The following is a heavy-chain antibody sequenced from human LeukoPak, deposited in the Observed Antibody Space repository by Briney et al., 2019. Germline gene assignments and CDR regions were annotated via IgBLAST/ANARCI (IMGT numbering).Heavy chain of an antibody. J-gene: IGHJ4*02. CDR3: AREGPTVTTGSFDY. Sequence: ASVKVSCKASGYTFTDYYMHWVRQAPGQGLEWMGWINPNSGGTNYARKFQGWVTMTRDTSISTVYMELSRLRSDDTATYYCAREGPTVTTGSFDYWGQGTLVTVSS. V-gene: IGHV1-2*04. D-gene: IGHD4-17*01. CDR2: INPNSGGT. CDR1: GYTFTDYY.